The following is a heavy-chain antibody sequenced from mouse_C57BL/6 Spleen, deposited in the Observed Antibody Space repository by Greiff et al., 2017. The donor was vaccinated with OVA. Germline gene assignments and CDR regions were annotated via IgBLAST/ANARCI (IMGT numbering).Heavy chain of an antibody. V-gene: IGHV3-6*01. J-gene: IGHJ4*01. CDR3: ALTGYAMDY. CDR1: GYSITSGYY. D-gene: IGHD4-1*01. CDR2: ISYDGSN. Sequence: EVQLQESGPGLVKPSQSLSLTCSVTGYSITSGYYWNWIRQFPGNKLEWMGYISYDGSNNYNPSLKNRISITRDTSKNQFFLKLNSVTTEDTATYYCALTGYAMDYWGQGTSVTVSS.